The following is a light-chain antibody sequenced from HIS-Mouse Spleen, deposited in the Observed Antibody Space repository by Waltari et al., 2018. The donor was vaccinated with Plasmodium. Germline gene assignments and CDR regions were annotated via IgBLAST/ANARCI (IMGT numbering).Light chain of an antibody. CDR2: AAS. CDR3: QQYYSYLLT. V-gene: IGKV1-8*01. Sequence: AIRMTQSPSSYSASTGDRVTITCRASQGISSYLAWYQQKPGKAPKRLIYAASTLQSGVPSRFSGSGSGTDFTLTLSCLQSEDCATYYCQQYYSYLLTFGGGTKVGIK. J-gene: IGKJ4*01. CDR1: QGISSY.